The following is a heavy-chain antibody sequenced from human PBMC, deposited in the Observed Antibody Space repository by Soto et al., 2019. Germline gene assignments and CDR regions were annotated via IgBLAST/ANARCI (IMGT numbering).Heavy chain of an antibody. CDR2: ISGSGGST. J-gene: IGHJ3*02. CDR1: GFTFSSYA. CDR3: AKSIAARPNAFDI. D-gene: IGHD6-6*01. V-gene: IGHV3-23*01. Sequence: VQLLESGGGLVQPGGSPRLSCAASGFTFSSYAMSWVRQAPGKGLEWVSAISGSGGSTYYADSVKGRFTISRDNSKNTLYLQMNSLRAEDTAVYYCAKSIAARPNAFDIWGQGTMVTVSS.